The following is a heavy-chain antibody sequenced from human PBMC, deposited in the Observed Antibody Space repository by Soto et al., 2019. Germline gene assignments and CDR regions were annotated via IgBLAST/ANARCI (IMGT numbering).Heavy chain of an antibody. CDR1: GGSISSGDYY. D-gene: IGHD2-15*01. Sequence: SETLSLTCTVSGGSISSGDYYWSWIRQPPGKGLEWIGYIYYSGSTYYNPSLKSRVTISVDTSKNQFSLKLSSVTAADTAVYYCASWCSGGSCYSSFAYWGQGTLVTVSS. CDR2: IYYSGST. V-gene: IGHV4-30-4*01. J-gene: IGHJ4*02. CDR3: ASWCSGGSCYSSFAY.